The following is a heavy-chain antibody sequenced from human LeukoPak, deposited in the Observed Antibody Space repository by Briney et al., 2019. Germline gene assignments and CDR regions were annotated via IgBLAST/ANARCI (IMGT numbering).Heavy chain of an antibody. CDR3: ARYPAAIITGDWFDP. J-gene: IGHJ5*02. D-gene: IGHD2-2*01. CDR1: GYTFTGYY. Sequence: ASVKVSCKASGYTFTGYYMHWVRQAPGQGLEWMGRINPNSGGTNYAQKFQGRVTMTRDTSISTAYMELSRLRSDDTAVYYCARYPAAIITGDWFDPWGQGTLVTVSS. V-gene: IGHV1-2*06. CDR2: INPNSGGT.